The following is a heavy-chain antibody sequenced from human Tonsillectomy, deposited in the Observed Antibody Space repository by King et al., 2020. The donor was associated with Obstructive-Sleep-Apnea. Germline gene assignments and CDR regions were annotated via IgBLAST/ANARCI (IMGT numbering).Heavy chain of an antibody. Sequence: QLQESGPGLVKPSETLSITCTKSGGYISGSWFSGGWIRQPPGKGLEWSWIIYYGGCTYYNPSLKSRLTISVDTSKHQFSLRLNSVTAADTAGYYCAGESKSYWYFDLWGRGTLVTVSS. J-gene: IGHJ2*01. CDR1: GGYISGSWFS. CDR2: IYYGGCT. V-gene: IGHV4-39*07. CDR3: AGESKSYWYFDL.